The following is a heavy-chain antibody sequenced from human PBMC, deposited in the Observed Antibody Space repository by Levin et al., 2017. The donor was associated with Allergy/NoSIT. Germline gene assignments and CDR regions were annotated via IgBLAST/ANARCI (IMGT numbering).Heavy chain of an antibody. CDR1: GVSISSSY. CDR2: MFSTGAI. V-gene: IGHV4-4*07. D-gene: IGHD2/OR15-2a*01. CDR3: ASETFLGAFEM. J-gene: IGHJ3*02. Sequence: SQTLSLTCIVSGVSISSSYWNWIRQPAGKGLEWIGRMFSTGAINYNPSLKSRITMSVDTSKNHFSLRLMSVTAADTAVYYCASETFLGAFEMWGQGTMVTVSS.